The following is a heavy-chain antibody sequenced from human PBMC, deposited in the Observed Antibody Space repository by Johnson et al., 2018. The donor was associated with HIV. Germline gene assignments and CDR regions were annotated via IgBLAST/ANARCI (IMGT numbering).Heavy chain of an antibody. CDR2: ISYDASNK. J-gene: IGHJ3*02. V-gene: IGHV3-30*04. CDR3: ARVGGGTGHGAFDI. CDR1: AFTFSSYA. Sequence: QMLLVESGGGVVQPGRSLRLSCAASAFTFSSYAMHWVRQAPGKGLEWVAVISYDASNKYYADSVKGRFTISRDNSKNTLYLQMNSLRTEDTAVYYCARVGGGTGHGAFDIWGQGTMVTVSS. D-gene: IGHD3-10*01.